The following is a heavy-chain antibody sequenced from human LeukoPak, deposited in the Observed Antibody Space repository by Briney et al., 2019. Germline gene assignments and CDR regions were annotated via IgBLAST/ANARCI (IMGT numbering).Heavy chain of an antibody. D-gene: IGHD4-17*01. Sequence: GGSLRLSCAASEFTFSRYSLHWVRQAPGKGLEYVSAISSDGGSTYYGNSVKGRFIISRGNSKNTLYLQMGSLRAEDMAVYYCAVKDFGDYEDAFDLWGQGTMVTVSS. J-gene: IGHJ3*01. CDR1: EFTFSRYS. CDR3: AVKDFGDYEDAFDL. CDR2: ISSDGGST. V-gene: IGHV3-64*01.